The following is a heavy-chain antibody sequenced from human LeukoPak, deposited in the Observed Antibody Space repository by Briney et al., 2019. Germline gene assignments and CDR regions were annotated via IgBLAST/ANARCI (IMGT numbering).Heavy chain of an antibody. CDR3: ARGLLRELKGFDP. CDR2: INPDGGGT. J-gene: IGHJ5*02. D-gene: IGHD1-7*01. CDR1: GYTFSASY. Sequence: ASVKVSCKASGYTFSASYIHWVRQAPGQGLEWMAWINPDGGGTTYAQNFEGRVTVTRDTSISTVYMDLNSLKSGDTAVYYCARGLLRELKGFDPWGQGTLVTVSS. V-gene: IGHV1-2*02.